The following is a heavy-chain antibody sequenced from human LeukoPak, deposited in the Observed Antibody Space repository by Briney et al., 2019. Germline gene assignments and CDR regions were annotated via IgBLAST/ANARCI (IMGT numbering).Heavy chain of an antibody. J-gene: IGHJ3*02. V-gene: IGHV4-39*07. Sequence: SETLSLTCTAPGGSISSSSYYWGWIRQPPGKGLEWIGSIYYSGSTYYNPSLKSRVTISVDTSKNQFSLKLSSVTAADTAVYHCARASSWRAFHIWGQGTMVTVSS. CDR1: GGSISSSSYY. CDR2: IYYSGST. CDR3: ARASSWRAFHI. D-gene: IGHD6-13*01.